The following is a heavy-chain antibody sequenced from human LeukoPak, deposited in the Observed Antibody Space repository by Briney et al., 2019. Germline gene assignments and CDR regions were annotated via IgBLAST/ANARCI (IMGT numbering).Heavy chain of an antibody. V-gene: IGHV3-23*01. CDR2: ISGSGGST. CDR3: AKGGGFLEWLLDY. Sequence: GGSLRLSCAASGLTFSSYAMSWVRQAPGKGLEWVSAISGSGGSTYYADSVKSRFTISRDNSKNTLYLQMNSLRAEDTAVYYCAKGGGFLEWLLDYWGQGTLVTVSS. J-gene: IGHJ4*02. D-gene: IGHD3-3*01. CDR1: GLTFSSYA.